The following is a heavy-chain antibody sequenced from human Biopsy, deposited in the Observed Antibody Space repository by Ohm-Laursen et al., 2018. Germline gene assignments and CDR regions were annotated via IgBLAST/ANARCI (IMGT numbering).Heavy chain of an antibody. CDR3: ARLPHGDYRYNFDY. CDR1: GGSIVSYY. D-gene: IGHD4-17*01. V-gene: IGHV4-59*08. Sequence: SETLSLTCSVSGGSIVSYYWTWIRQPPGKGLEWIGYISYSGITNYNASLKSRLTISIDTSKNQFSLKLTSVTAAGTAVYYCARLPHGDYRYNFDYWGQGTLVTVSS. J-gene: IGHJ4*02. CDR2: ISYSGIT.